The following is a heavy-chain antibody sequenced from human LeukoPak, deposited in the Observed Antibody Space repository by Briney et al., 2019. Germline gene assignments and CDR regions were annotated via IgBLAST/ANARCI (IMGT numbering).Heavy chain of an antibody. D-gene: IGHD3-22*01. CDR1: GYTFTDYY. Sequence: ASVKVSCKASGYTFTDYYMHWVRQAPGQGLEWMGWIDPNSSGTNYAQIFQGRVTLTRDTSISTVYMELSRLTSDDTAVYYCATGGHYHGGSGREYFQYWGQGTLVTVSS. V-gene: IGHV1-2*02. CDR2: IDPNSSGT. J-gene: IGHJ1*01. CDR3: ATGGHYHGGSGREYFQY.